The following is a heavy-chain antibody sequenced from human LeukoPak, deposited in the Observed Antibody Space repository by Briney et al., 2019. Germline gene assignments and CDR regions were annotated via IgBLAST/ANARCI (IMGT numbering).Heavy chain of an antibody. J-gene: IGHJ4*02. Sequence: PSETLSLTCVVSGGSISSDVYSWSWIRQPPGKGLEWNGYIYHAGSTYYNPSLKSRVTISVDRSKNQFSLNLTSVTAADTAVYYCAGAPYDFWSGYQTYYFDYWGQGTLVTVSS. CDR3: AGAPYDFWSGYQTYYFDY. D-gene: IGHD3-3*01. CDR2: IYHAGST. CDR1: GGSISSDVYS. V-gene: IGHV4-30-2*01.